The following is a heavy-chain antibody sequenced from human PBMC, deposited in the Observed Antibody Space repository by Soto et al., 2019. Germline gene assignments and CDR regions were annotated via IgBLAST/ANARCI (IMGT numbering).Heavy chain of an antibody. V-gene: IGHV4-39*01. J-gene: IGHJ4*02. CDR1: GGSISSSSYY. CDR3: ARPNSGYDTYYFDY. Sequence: QLQLQESGPGLVKPSETLSLTCTVSGGSISSSSYYWGWIRQPPGKGLEWIGSIYYSGSTYYNPSLKSRVTISVDTPKNQFSLKLSSVTAADTAVYYCARPNSGYDTYYFDYWGQGTLVTVSS. D-gene: IGHD5-12*01. CDR2: IYYSGST.